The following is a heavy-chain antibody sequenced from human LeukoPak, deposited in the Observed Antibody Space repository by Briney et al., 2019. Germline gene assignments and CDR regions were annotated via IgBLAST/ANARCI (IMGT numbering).Heavy chain of an antibody. J-gene: IGHJ5*02. CDR1: GGSISSGIYY. CDR3: ARHIWQSTARPWFDP. Sequence: SETLSLTCTVSGGSISSGIYYWGWIRQTPGKGLEWIGTIYYSGATYYNPSLKSRVTISVDTSKNQFSLKVSSVIAADTALYYCARHIWQSTARPWFDPWGQGTQVTVSS. V-gene: IGHV4-39*01. D-gene: IGHD2-21*01. CDR2: IYYSGAT.